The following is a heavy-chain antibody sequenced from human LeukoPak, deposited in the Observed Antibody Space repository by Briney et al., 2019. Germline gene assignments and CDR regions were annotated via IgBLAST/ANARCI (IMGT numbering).Heavy chain of an antibody. J-gene: IGHJ3*02. Sequence: SETLSLTCTVSGASIRSTSYYWGWIRQPPGKGLEWIGTISYSGNTYYNPSLKSRVTISVDTSKNQFSLKLSSVTAADTAVYYCARDDTHYGSSGSFYDAFDIWGQGTMVTVSS. V-gene: IGHV4-39*07. D-gene: IGHD3-22*01. CDR3: ARDDTHYGSSGSFYDAFDI. CDR2: ISYSGNT. CDR1: GASIRSTSYY.